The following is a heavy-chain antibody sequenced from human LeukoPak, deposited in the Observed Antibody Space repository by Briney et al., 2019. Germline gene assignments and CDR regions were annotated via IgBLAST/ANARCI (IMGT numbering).Heavy chain of an antibody. CDR3: ARSDGYSTNFDY. Sequence: SETLSLTCTVSGGSISSYYWSWIRQPPGKELEWIGYIYYSGSINYSPSLKSRVAMSVDTSKNQFSLKLRSVTAADTAVYYCARSDGYSTNFDYWGQGTLVTVSS. CDR2: IYYSGSI. J-gene: IGHJ4*02. D-gene: IGHD5-24*01. CDR1: GGSISSYY. V-gene: IGHV4-59*01.